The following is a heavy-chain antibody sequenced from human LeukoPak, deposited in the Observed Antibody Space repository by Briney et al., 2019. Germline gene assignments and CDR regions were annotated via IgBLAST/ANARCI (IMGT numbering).Heavy chain of an antibody. CDR1: GYSFTSYW. Sequence: GESLLISCKGSGYSFTSYWISWVRQMPGKGLEWMGRIDPSDSYTNYSPSFQGHVTISADKSISTAYLQWSSLKASDTAMYYCARHRYCSSTSCYGYYYYGMDVWGQGTTVTVSS. CDR3: ARHRYCSSTSCYGYYYYGMDV. CDR2: IDPSDSYT. J-gene: IGHJ6*02. V-gene: IGHV5-10-1*01. D-gene: IGHD2-2*01.